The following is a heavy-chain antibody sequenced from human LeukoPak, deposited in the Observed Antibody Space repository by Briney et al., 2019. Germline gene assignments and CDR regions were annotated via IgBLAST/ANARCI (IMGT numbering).Heavy chain of an antibody. CDR3: ARRVTSNWFDP. Sequence: PSETLSLTCTVSGGYISSYYWSWIRQPPGKGLEWIGYMYYSGSTNYNPSLKSRVTISVDTSKNQFSLKLSSVTAADTAVYYCARRVTSNWFDPWGQGTLVTVSS. J-gene: IGHJ5*02. D-gene: IGHD2-21*02. V-gene: IGHV4-59*08. CDR2: MYYSGST. CDR1: GGYISSYY.